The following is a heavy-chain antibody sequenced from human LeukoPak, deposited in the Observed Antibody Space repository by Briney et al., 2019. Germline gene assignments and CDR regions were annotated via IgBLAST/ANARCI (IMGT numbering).Heavy chain of an antibody. J-gene: IGHJ5*02. D-gene: IGHD2-2*02. CDR1: GFTFSSYG. CDR3: AKDRGVVVPAAIGP. V-gene: IGHV3-23*01. CDR2: ISGSGGST. Sequence: GGSLRLSCAASGFTFSSYGMSWARQAPGKGLEWVSAISGSGGSTYYADSVKGRFTISRDNSKNTLYLQMNSLRAEDTAVYYCAKDRGVVVPAAIGPWGQGTLVTVSS.